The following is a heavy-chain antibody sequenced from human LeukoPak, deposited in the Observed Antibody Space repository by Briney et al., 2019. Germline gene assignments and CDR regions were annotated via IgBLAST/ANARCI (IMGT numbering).Heavy chain of an antibody. V-gene: IGHV3-53*01. CDR1: GFTVSSSF. CDR3: AKDPVAPMDV. D-gene: IGHD6-19*01. J-gene: IGHJ6*03. Sequence: GGSLRLSCAASGFTVSSSFMTWVRQAPGKGLEWVSVIYSGGSTYYADSVKGRFTISRDNSKNTLYLQMNSLRAEDTAVYYCAKDPVAPMDVWGKGTTVTVSS. CDR2: IYSGGST.